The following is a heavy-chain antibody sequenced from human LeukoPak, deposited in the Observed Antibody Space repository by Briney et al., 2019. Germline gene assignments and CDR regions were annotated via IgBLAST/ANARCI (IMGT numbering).Heavy chain of an antibody. J-gene: IGHJ4*02. D-gene: IGHD2-2*01. CDR1: GFSFSSYA. Sequence: GGSPRLSCAASGFSFSSYAMSWVRQAPGKGLEWVSAISGSGGSTYYADSVKGRITISRDNSKNTLYLQMNSLRAEDTAVFYCAKGHQVVDYWGQGTLVTVSS. CDR2: ISGSGGST. CDR3: AKGHQVVDY. V-gene: IGHV3-23*01.